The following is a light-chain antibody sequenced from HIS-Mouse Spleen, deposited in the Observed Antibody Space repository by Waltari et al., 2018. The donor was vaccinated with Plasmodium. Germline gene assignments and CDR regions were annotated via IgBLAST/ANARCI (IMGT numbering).Light chain of an antibody. J-gene: IGLJ1*01. Sequence: QSALTQPRSVSGSPGQSVTISCTGTSSDVGGYNYVSWYQQHPGQAPKLMIYDVSKRPSGVPDRFSGSKSGNTASQTISGLQAEDEADYYCCSYAGSYTYVFGTGTKVTVL. CDR1: SSDVGGYNY. V-gene: IGLV2-11*01. CDR3: CSYAGSYTYV. CDR2: DVS.